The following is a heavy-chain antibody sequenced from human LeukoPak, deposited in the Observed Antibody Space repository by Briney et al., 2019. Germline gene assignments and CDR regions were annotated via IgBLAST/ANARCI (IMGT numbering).Heavy chain of an antibody. D-gene: IGHD6-13*01. V-gene: IGHV4-34*01. CDR3: ASPGIAEPWYFDL. J-gene: IGHJ2*01. Sequence: SETLSLTCAVYGGSFSGYYWSWIRQPPGKGLEWIGEINHSGSTNYNPSLKSRVTISVDTSKNQFSLKLSSVTAADTAVYYCASPGIAEPWYFDLWGRGTLVTVSS. CDR2: INHSGST. CDR1: GGSFSGYY.